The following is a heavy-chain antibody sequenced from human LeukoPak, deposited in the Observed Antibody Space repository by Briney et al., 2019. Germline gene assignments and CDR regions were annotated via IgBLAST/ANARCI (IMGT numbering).Heavy chain of an antibody. V-gene: IGHV3-7*01. CDR3: ARDVGAFDY. CDR1: GFTFSNYW. Sequence: PGGSLRLSCVASGFTFSNYWMAWVRQAPGKGLECVAKIKQDGSERYYMDSVKGRFTISRDSSRNSLYLQMNSLTAEDTAVYYCARDVGAFDYWGQGTLVTVSS. J-gene: IGHJ4*02. D-gene: IGHD1-26*01. CDR2: IKQDGSER.